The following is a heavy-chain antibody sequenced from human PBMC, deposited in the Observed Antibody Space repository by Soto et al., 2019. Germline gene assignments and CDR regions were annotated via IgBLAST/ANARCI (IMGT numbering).Heavy chain of an antibody. D-gene: IGHD6-19*01. Sequence: LRLSCAASGFTFSSYAMHWVRQAPGKGLEWVAVISYDGSNKYYADSVKGRFTISRDNSKNTLYLQMNRLRAEDTAVYYCAREGSGWYNDAFDIWGQGTMVTVSS. J-gene: IGHJ3*02. CDR3: AREGSGWYNDAFDI. CDR2: ISYDGSNK. V-gene: IGHV3-30-3*01. CDR1: GFTFSSYA.